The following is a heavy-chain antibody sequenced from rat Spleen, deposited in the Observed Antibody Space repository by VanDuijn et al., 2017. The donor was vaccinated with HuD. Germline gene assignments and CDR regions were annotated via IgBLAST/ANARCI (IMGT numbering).Heavy chain of an antibody. CDR3: ARQVGDY. Sequence: EVQLVETGGGLVQPGRSLKLSCAASGFTFSNYDMAWVRQAPTKGLEWVASISTSGGSTYYRDSVKGRFTVSRDNAKSTLYLQMDSLRSEDTATYYCARQVGDYWGQGVMVTVSS. CDR2: ISTSGGST. CDR1: GFTFSNYD. D-gene: IGHD4-6*01. J-gene: IGHJ2*01. V-gene: IGHV5-25*01.